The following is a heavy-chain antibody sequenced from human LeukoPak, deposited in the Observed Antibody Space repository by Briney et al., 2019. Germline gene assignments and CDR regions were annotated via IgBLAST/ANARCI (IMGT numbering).Heavy chain of an antibody. CDR2: LWYDGSKK. J-gene: IGHJ6*02. Sequence: GGSLRLSCAASGFTFSSYGIHWVRHSPGKGLERVAVLWYDGSKKYYADSVKDRFTISRDNSKNTLYLQMNSLRAEDTAVYYCARDVQQLANYYYYGLDVWGQGTTVTVSS. D-gene: IGHD6-13*01. CDR1: GFTFSSYG. CDR3: ARDVQQLANYYYYGLDV. V-gene: IGHV3-33*01.